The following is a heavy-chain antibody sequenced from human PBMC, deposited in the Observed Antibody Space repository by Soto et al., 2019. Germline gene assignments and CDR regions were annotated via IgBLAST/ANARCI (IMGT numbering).Heavy chain of an antibody. CDR2: IIPILGIA. D-gene: IGHD5-12*01. CDR3: ATYSGYDYWYFDL. V-gene: IGHV1-69*02. Sequence: QVQLVQSGAEVKKPGSSVKVSCKASGGTFSSYTISWVRQAPGQGLEWMGRIIPILGIANYAQKFQGRVTITADKSTSTAYMELSSLRSEETAVYYGATYSGYDYWYFDLWGRGTLVTVSS. J-gene: IGHJ2*01. CDR1: GGTFSSYT.